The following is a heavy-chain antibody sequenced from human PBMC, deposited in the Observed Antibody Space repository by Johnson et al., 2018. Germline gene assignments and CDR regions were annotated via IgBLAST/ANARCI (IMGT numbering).Heavy chain of an antibody. Sequence: QVQLQESGPGLVKPSETLSLTCTVSGGSISSYYWSWIRQPPGKGLEWIGYIYYSGSTNYNPSLKSRVPISVDTSKNQFSLKLSSVTGADTAVYYCAREVRGYSYGYYAFDIWGQGTMVTVSS. CDR3: AREVRGYSYGYYAFDI. J-gene: IGHJ3*02. CDR1: GGSISSYY. D-gene: IGHD5-18*01. CDR2: IYYSGST. V-gene: IGHV4-59*01.